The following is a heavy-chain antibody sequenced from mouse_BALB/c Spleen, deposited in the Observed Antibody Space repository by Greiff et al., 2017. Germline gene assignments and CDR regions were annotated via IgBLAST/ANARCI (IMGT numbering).Heavy chain of an antibody. Sequence: LVRPGVSVKISCKASGYSFTGYYMHWVKQSHGKSLEWIGYISCYNGATSYNQKFKGKATFTVDTSSSTAYMQFNSLTSEDSAVYYCARRGYGNDYAMDYWGQGTSVTVSS. CDR2: ISCYNGAT. V-gene: IGHV1S34*01. J-gene: IGHJ4*01. D-gene: IGHD2-1*01. CDR3: ARRGYGNDYAMDY. CDR1: GYSFTGYY.